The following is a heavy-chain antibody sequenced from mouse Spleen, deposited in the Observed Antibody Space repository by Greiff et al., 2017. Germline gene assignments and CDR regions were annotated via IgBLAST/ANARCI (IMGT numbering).Heavy chain of an antibody. J-gene: IGHJ4*01. CDR2: ISSGGSYT. D-gene: IGHD1-2*01. CDR1: GFTFSSYA. V-gene: IGHV5-9-3*01. Sequence: DVQLQESGGGLVKPGGSLKLSCAASGFTFSSYAMSWVRQTPEKRLEWVATISSGGSYTYYPDSVKGRFTISRDNAKNTLYLQMSSLRSEDTAMYYCAKHSYYYAMDYWGQGTSVTVSS. CDR3: AKHSYYYAMDY.